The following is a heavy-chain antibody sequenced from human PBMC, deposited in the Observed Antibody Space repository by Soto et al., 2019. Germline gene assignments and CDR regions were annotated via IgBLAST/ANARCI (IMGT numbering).Heavy chain of an antibody. CDR2: IDPSDSYT. J-gene: IGHJ6*02. CDR1: GYSFTSYW. Sequence: GESLKISCXGSGYSFTSYWISWVRQMPGKGLEWMGRIDPSDSYTNYSPSFQGHVTISADKSISTAYLQWSSLKASDTAMYYCARLVVVPAATQDYYYYGMDVWGQGTTVTVSS. D-gene: IGHD2-2*01. V-gene: IGHV5-10-1*01. CDR3: ARLVVVPAATQDYYYYGMDV.